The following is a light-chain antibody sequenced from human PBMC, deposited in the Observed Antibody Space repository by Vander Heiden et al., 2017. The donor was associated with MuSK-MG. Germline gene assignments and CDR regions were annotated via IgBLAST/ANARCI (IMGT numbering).Light chain of an antibody. CDR3: AAWDDSLNGYYV. CDR2: SNN. Sequence: QSVLTQPPSASGTPGPRVTIPCSGSSSNIGSNTVNWYHQLPGTAPKLLIYSNNQRPSGVPARFSGSTSGTSASLAISGLQSEDEADYYCAAWDDSLNGYYVFGTGTKVTVL. J-gene: IGLJ1*01. CDR1: SSNIGSNT. V-gene: IGLV1-44*01.